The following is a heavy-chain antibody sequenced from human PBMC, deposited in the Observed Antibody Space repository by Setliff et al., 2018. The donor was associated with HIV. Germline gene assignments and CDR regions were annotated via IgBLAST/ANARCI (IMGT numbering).Heavy chain of an antibody. V-gene: IGHV3-7*03. Sequence: GGSLRLSCAASGFTFSSYWINWVRQAPGKGLEWVANIKQDGSEKYYMDSVKGRFTISRDNAKNSLYLQMNSLRAEDTAVYYCAKDLEGGYSYGTFDYWGQGTLVTVSS. CDR3: AKDLEGGYSYGTFDY. CDR1: GFTFSSYW. J-gene: IGHJ4*02. D-gene: IGHD5-18*01. CDR2: IKQDGSEK.